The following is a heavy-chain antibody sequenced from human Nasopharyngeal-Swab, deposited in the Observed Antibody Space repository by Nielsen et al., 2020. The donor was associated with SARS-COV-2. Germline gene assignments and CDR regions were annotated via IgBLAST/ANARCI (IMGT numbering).Heavy chain of an antibody. V-gene: IGHV3-33*01. J-gene: IGHJ4*02. CDR1: GFTFSSYG. D-gene: IGHD2-15*01. CDR3: ARDVGGRDNY. Sequence: GESLKISCAASGFTFSSYGMHWVRQAPGKGLEWVAVIWYDGSNKYYADSVKGRSTISRDNAKNTLYLQMNSLRAEDTAVYYCARDVGGRDNYWGQGALVTVSS. CDR2: IWYDGSNK.